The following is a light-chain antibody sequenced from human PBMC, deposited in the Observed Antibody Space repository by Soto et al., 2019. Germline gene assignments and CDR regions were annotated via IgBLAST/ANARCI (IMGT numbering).Light chain of an antibody. V-gene: IGLV2-14*01. CDR2: EVS. Sequence: QSVLTQPASVSGSPGQSITISCTGTSSDVGGYNYVSWYQQHPGKAPKLMIYEVSNRPSGVSNRFFGSKYGNTASLTISGLQTEHEAAYYCSSFTSINTRVFGGGTKLTVL. CDR3: SSFTSINTRV. CDR1: SSDVGGYNY. J-gene: IGLJ3*02.